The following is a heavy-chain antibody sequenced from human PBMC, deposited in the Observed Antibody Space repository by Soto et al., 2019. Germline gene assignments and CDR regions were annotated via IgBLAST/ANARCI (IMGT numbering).Heavy chain of an antibody. CDR3: ARARWYDAFDV. CDR2: IFHGGNT. V-gene: IGHV4-38-2*01. D-gene: IGHD2-15*01. Sequence: SETLSLTCAVSGFFISSGNYWGWIRKPPGKGLEWIGSIFHGGNTYYNPSLKSRVTISVDMSKDQFSLKLNSVTAADTAVYYCARARWYDAFDVWGQGTVVTVSS. J-gene: IGHJ3*01. CDR1: GFFISSGNY.